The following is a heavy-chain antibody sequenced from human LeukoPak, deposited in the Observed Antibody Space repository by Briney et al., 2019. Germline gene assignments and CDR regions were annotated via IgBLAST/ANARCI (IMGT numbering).Heavy chain of an antibody. CDR2: IKSKTDGGTT. Sequence: GGSLRLSCAASGLTFTNAWMSWVRQAPGKGLEWVGRIKSKTDGGTTDYAAPVKGRFTISRDNSKNMLYLQMNSLRAEDTAVYYCAKDLSEWEVLAAFDHWGQGTLVTVSS. V-gene: IGHV3-15*01. CDR1: GLTFTNAW. CDR3: AKDLSEWEVLAAFDH. D-gene: IGHD1-26*01. J-gene: IGHJ4*02.